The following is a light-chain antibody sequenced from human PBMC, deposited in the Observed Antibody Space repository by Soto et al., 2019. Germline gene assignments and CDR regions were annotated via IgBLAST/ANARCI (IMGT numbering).Light chain of an antibody. V-gene: IGLV3-1*01. Sequence: SYELNQPPSVSVSPGQTASITCSGDKLGDKYACWYQQKPGQSPVLVIYQDSKRPSGIPERFSGSNSGNTATLTISGTQAMDEADYYCQAWDSDYVFGTGTKVTVL. CDR3: QAWDSDYV. J-gene: IGLJ1*01. CDR1: KLGDKY. CDR2: QDS.